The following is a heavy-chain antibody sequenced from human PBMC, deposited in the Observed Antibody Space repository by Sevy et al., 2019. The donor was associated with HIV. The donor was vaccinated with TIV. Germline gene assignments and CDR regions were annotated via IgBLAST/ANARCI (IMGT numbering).Heavy chain of an antibody. CDR3: I. V-gene: IGHV1-2*02. CDR1: GYTFTGYY. J-gene: IGHJ3*02. CDR2: NNPNSGGT. D-gene: IGHD5-12*01. Sequence: ASVKVSCKASGYTFTGYYMHWVRQPPGQGLEGMGWNNPNSGGTNYAQKFQGRVTMTRDTSISAAYMERRRLHTGYDAWLFDIWGQGTMVTVSS.